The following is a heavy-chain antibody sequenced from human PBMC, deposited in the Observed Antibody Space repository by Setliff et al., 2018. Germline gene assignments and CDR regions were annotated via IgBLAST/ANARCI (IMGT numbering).Heavy chain of an antibody. CDR1: GDSISTGDYY. V-gene: IGHV4-30-4*08. D-gene: IGHD3-16*01. CDR3: ARGGVLDNWFDP. CDR2: IYYSGNT. Sequence: PSETLSLTCIVSGDSISTGDYYWNWIRQPPGKGLQWIGYIYYSGNTYYNPSLKGRVIISVDTSKNQFSLRLSSVTAADTAFYYCARGGVLDNWFDPWGQGTLVTVSS. J-gene: IGHJ5*02.